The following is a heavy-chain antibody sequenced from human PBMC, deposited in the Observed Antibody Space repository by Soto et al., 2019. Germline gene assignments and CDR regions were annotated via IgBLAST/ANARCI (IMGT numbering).Heavy chain of an antibody. D-gene: IGHD3-16*01. Sequence: PSETLSLTCTVSGGSISSYYWSWIRQPPGKGLEWIGYIYYSGTTHYNPSLKSRVTISIDTSKNQFSLKLTSVTAADMAVYYCARDWGSPNLNSNGRDVWGKGTTVTVSS. CDR1: GGSISSYY. V-gene: IGHV4-59*12. J-gene: IGHJ6*04. CDR2: IYYSGTT. CDR3: ARDWGSPNLNSNGRDV.